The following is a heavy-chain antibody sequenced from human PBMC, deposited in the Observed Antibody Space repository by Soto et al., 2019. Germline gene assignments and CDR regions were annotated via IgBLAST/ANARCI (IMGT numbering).Heavy chain of an antibody. CDR1: GYTINSYG. CDR3: ARAEQGGYSYGYSYYYYGMDV. J-gene: IGHJ6*02. CDR2: ISAYNGNT. D-gene: IGHD5-18*01. V-gene: IGHV1-18*01. Sequence: GPSVKVSCKDSGYTINSYGIRWVRQAHRQGLEWMGWISAYNGNTNYAQKLQGRVTMTTDTSTSTAYMELRSLRSDDTAVYYCARAEQGGYSYGYSYYYYGMDVWGQGTTVTVSS.